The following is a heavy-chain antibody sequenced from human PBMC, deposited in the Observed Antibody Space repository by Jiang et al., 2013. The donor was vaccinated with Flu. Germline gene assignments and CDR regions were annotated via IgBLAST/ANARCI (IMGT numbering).Heavy chain of an antibody. CDR3: ARGNDYDSSGYYSFDY. CDR2: NHSGST. V-gene: IGHV4-34*01. D-gene: IGHD3-22*01. Sequence: NHSGSTNYNPSLKSRVTISVDTSKNQFSLKLSSVTAADTAVYYCARGNDYDSSGYYSFDYWGQGTLVTVSS. J-gene: IGHJ4*02.